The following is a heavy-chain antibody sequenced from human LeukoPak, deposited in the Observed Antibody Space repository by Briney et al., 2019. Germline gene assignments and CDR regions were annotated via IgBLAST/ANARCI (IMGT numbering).Heavy chain of an antibody. CDR3: ARGESRGYNDFDY. CDR2: INTDGSST. V-gene: IGHV3-74*01. Sequence: GGSLRLSCAASGFTFSSYWMHWVRQAPGKGLVWVSRINTDGSSTSYADSVKGRFTISRDNAKNTLYLQMNSLRAEDTAVYYCARGESRGYNDFDYWGQGTLVTVSS. J-gene: IGHJ4*02. CDR1: GFTFSSYW. D-gene: IGHD3-22*01.